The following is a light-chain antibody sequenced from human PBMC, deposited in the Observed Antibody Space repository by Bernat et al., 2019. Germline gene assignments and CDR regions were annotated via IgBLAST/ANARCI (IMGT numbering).Light chain of an antibody. CDR3: QHSYSTPIT. CDR2: AAS. J-gene: IGKJ5*01. V-gene: IGKV1-39*01. CDR1: QSISSD. Sequence: DIQMTQSPSSLSASVGDRVTITCRASQSISSDLNWYQQKPGKAPKLLIDAASSLQSGVPSRFSGSGSGTDFTLTISSLQPEDFATYYCQHSYSTPITFGPGTRLEI.